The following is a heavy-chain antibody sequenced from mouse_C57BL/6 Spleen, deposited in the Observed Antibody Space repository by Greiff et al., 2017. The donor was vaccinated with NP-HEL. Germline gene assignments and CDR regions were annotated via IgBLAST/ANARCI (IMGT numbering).Heavy chain of an antibody. J-gene: IGHJ1*03. V-gene: IGHV1-18*01. CDR3: ARRGYSNYGYFDV. D-gene: IGHD2-5*01. Sequence: SGPELVKPGASVKIPCKASGYTFTDYNMDWVKQSHGKSLEWIGDINPNNGGTIYNQKFKGKATLTVDKSSSTAYMELRSLTSEDTAVYYCARRGYSNYGYFDVWGTGTTVTVSS. CDR2: INPNNGGT. CDR1: GYTFTDYN.